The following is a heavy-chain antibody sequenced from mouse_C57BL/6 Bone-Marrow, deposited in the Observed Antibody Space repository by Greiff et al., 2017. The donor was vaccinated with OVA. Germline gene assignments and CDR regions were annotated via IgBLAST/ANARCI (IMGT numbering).Heavy chain of an antibody. CDR2: INYDGSST. J-gene: IGHJ4*01. CDR1: GFTFSDYY. Sequence: EVKLMESEGGLVQPGSSMKLSCTASGFTFSDYYMAWVRQVPEKGLEWVANINYDGSSTYYLDSLKSRFIISRDNAKNILYLQMSSLKSEDTATYYCARDPYYAMDYWGQGTSVTVSS. CDR3: ARDPYYAMDY. V-gene: IGHV5-16*01.